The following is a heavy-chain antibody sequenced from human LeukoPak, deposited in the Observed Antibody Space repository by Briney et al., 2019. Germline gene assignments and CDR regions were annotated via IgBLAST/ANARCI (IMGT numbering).Heavy chain of an antibody. CDR3: ARYYDYFDY. V-gene: IGHV4-34*01. Sequence: SETLSLTCAAYGGSFSGYYWSWIRQPPGKGLEWIGEINHSGSTNYNPSLKSRVTISVDTSKNQFSLKLSSVTAADTAVYYCARYYDYFDYWGQGTLVTVSS. D-gene: IGHD3-3*01. CDR1: GGSFSGYY. CDR2: INHSGST. J-gene: IGHJ4*02.